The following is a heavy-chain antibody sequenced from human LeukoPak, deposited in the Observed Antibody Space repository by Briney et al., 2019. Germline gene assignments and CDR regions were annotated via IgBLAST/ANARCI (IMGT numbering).Heavy chain of an antibody. CDR2: INPSGGST. CDR1: GYTLTSYY. V-gene: IGHV1-46*01. J-gene: IGHJ4*02. D-gene: IGHD3-22*01. CDR3: ARGSYYYDSSGYYYFDY. Sequence: ASAKVSCKASGYTLTSYYMHWVRQAPGQGLEWMGIINPSGGSTSYAQKFQGRVTMTRDMSTSTVYMELSSLRSEDTAVYYCARGSYYYDSSGYYYFDYWGQGTLVTVSS.